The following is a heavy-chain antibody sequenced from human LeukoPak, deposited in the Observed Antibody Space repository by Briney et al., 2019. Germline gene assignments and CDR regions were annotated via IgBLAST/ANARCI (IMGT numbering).Heavy chain of an antibody. J-gene: IGHJ4*02. CDR1: GYTFTSYG. CDR3: ARWSFSKTFDY. D-gene: IGHD3-3*02. Sequence: GASVKVSCKASGYTFTSYGISWVRQAPGQGLEWMGWISAYNGNTNYAQKFQGRVTMTRDTSISTAYMELSRLRSDDTAVYYCARWSFSKTFDYWGQGTLVTVSS. V-gene: IGHV1-18*01. CDR2: ISAYNGNT.